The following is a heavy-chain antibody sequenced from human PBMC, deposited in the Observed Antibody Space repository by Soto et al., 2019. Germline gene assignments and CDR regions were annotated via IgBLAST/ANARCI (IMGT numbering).Heavy chain of an antibody. D-gene: IGHD3-3*01. J-gene: IGHJ3*02. CDR3: SRDQPFGELIGALDI. CDR2: IWYDGSNT. V-gene: IGHV3-33*01. CDR1: GFTFSSYG. Sequence: PGGSLRLSCAASGFTFSSYGMHWVRQAPGKGLEWVAAIWYDGSNTYYADSVKGRFTISRDNSKNTLYLQMNSLRAEDTAVYYCSRDQPFGELIGALDIWGQGTMVTVS.